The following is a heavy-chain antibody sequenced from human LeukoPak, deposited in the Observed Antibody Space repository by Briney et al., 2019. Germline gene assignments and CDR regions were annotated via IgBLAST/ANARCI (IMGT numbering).Heavy chain of an antibody. CDR1: GYTFTSYG. CDR3: SRWSPNWNSIWFCP. V-gene: IGHV7-4-1*02. D-gene: IGHD1-7*01. CDR2: INTNTGNP. J-gene: IGHJ5*02. Sequence: ASVKVSCKASGYTFTSYGISWVRQAPGQGLEWMGWINTNTGNPTYAQGFTGRFVFSLDTSVTTAYLQISSLKAEATAVYYCSRWSPNWNSIWFCPWGQVALVT.